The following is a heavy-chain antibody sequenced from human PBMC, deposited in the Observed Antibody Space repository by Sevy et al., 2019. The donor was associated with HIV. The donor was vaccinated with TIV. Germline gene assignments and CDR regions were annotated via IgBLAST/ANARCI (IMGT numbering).Heavy chain of an antibody. Sequence: GGSLRLSCAASGFTSSSYAMSWVRQAPGKGLEWVSAISGSGGSTYYADSVKGRFTISRDNSKNTLYLQMNSLRAEDTAVYYCAKGAPVYDSSGYYYVYWGQGTLVTVSS. V-gene: IGHV3-23*01. J-gene: IGHJ4*02. D-gene: IGHD3-22*01. CDR1: GFTSSSYA. CDR2: ISGSGGST. CDR3: AKGAPVYDSSGYYYVY.